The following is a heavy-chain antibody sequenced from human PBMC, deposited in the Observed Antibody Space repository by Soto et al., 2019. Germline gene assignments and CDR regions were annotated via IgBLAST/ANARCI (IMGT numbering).Heavy chain of an antibody. D-gene: IGHD3-9*01. CDR1: GGTFSSYA. CDR2: IIPIFGTA. J-gene: IGHJ3*02. Sequence: VKVSCKASGGTFSSYAISWVRQAPGQGLEWMGGIIPIFGTANYAQKFQGRVTITADESTSTAYMELSSLRSEDTAVYYCARDREYYDILTGYYRYDAFDIWGQGTMVTVSS. V-gene: IGHV1-69*01. CDR3: ARDREYYDILTGYYRYDAFDI.